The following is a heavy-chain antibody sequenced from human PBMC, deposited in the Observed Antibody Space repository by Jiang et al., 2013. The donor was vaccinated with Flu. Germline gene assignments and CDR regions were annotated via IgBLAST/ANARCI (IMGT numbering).Heavy chain of an antibody. D-gene: IGHD6-13*01. CDR1: GYRFTSYW. Sequence: GAEVKKPGESLKISCKGSGYRFTSYWIGWVRQMPGKGLEWMGIIYPGDSDTRYSPSFQGQVTISADRSISTAYLQWSSLKASDTAMYYCAGSIAAPGKAFDYWGQGTLVTVSS. CDR2: IYPGDSDT. J-gene: IGHJ4*02. V-gene: IGHV5-51*01. CDR3: AGSIAAPGKAFDY.